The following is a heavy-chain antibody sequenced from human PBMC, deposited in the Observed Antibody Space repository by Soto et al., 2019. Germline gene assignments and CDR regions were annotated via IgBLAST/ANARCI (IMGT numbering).Heavy chain of an antibody. Sequence: SETLSLTCTVSGGSISSGGYYWSWIRQHPGKGLEWIGYIYYSGSTYYNPSLKSRVTISVDTSKNQFSLKLSSVTAADTAVYYCARALGYCSSTSCYGYYYYGMDVWGQGTTVTVSS. D-gene: IGHD2-2*01. V-gene: IGHV4-31*03. CDR3: ARALGYCSSTSCYGYYYYGMDV. CDR2: IYYSGST. J-gene: IGHJ6*02. CDR1: GGSISSGGYY.